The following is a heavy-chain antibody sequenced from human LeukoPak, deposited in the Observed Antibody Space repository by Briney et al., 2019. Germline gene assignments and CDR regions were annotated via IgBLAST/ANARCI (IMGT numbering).Heavy chain of an antibody. V-gene: IGHV3-21*01. D-gene: IGHD3-22*01. Sequence: GGSLRLSCAASGFTFSDYNMNWVRQAPGRGLDWVSSISSSSSYIYYADSVKGRFTISRDNAKNSLYLQMNSLRAEDAAVYYCARDLLGYNYHYMDVWGKGTTVTVSS. CDR2: ISSSSSYI. CDR3: ARDLLGYNYHYMDV. CDR1: GFTFSDYN. J-gene: IGHJ6*03.